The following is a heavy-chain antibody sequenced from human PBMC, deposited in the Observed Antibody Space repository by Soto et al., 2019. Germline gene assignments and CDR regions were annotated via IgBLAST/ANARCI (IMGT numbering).Heavy chain of an antibody. Sequence: QVQLVESGGGVVQPGRSLRLSGAASGFTFSSYAMHWVRQAPCKGLEWVAVISYDGSNKYYADSVKGRFTISRDNSKNTLYLQMNSLRAEDTAVYYCARTVAAAGTRWFDPWGQGTLVTVSS. CDR1: GFTFSSYA. D-gene: IGHD6-13*01. J-gene: IGHJ5*02. CDR3: ARTVAAAGTRWFDP. V-gene: IGHV3-30-3*01. CDR2: ISYDGSNK.